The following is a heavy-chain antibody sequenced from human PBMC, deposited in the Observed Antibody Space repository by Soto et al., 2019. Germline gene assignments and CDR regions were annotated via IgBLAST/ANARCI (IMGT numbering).Heavy chain of an antibody. CDR3: ARGWNYRDSKPFDY. CDR1: GFTFSDHY. V-gene: IGHV3-72*01. J-gene: IGHJ4*02. CDR2: TRNKVNSYST. D-gene: IGHD4-17*01. Sequence: PGGSLRLSCAASGFTFSDHYMDWVRQAPGKGLEWVGRTRNKVNSYSTEYAASVKGRFTISRDDSKNSLFLQMNGLKTEDTAVYYCARGWNYRDSKPFDYWGQGTLVTVSS.